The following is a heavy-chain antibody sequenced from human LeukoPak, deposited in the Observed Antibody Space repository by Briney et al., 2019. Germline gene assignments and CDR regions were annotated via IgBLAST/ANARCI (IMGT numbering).Heavy chain of an antibody. D-gene: IGHD6-13*01. CDR1: GFTFSSYS. J-gene: IGHJ4*02. Sequence: GGSLRLSCAASGFTFSSYSMNWVRQAPGKGLEWVANIKRDGSEKYYVDSVKGRFTISRDNAKNSLYLQMNSLRTEDTAVYYCARGRGSWYGVYFDYWGQGTLVTVSS. V-gene: IGHV3-7*01. CDR2: IKRDGSEK. CDR3: ARGRGSWYGVYFDY.